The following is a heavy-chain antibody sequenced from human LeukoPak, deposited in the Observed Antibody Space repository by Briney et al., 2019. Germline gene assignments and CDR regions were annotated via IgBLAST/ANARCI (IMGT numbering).Heavy chain of an antibody. CDR3: ARTAMGDCVRFPNDY. V-gene: IGHV3-23*01. D-gene: IGHD2-21*02. J-gene: IGHJ4*02. CDR2: ISSGDRP. Sequence: PGGPPSLFCAASGFIFSSYAIIWVRQAPGKGLEWVAGISSGDRPFHAESVKGRFTISRDNSKDTLSLQMNSLSAEDTSLYYCARTAMGDCVRFPNDYWGQGTLVTVSS. CDR1: GFIFSSYA.